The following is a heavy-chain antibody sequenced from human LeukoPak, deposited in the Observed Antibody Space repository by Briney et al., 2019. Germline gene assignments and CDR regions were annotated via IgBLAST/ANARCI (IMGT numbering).Heavy chain of an antibody. J-gene: IGHJ4*02. CDR2: INHSGST. Sequence: SETLSLTCAVYGGSFSGYYWSWIRQPPGKGLEWIGEINHSGSTNYNPSLKSRVTISVDTSKNQFSLKLSSVTAADTAVYYCARGKYYFDYWGQGTLVTVSS. CDR1: GGSFSGYY. V-gene: IGHV4-34*01. CDR3: ARGKYYFDY.